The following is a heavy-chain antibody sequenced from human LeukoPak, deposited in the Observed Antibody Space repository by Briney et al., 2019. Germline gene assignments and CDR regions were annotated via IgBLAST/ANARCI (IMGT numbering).Heavy chain of an antibody. Sequence: PSETLSLTCTVSGGSISSYYWSWIRQPPGKGLEWIGYIYYSGSTNYNPSLKSRVTISVDTSKNQFSLKLSSVTAADTAVYYCARTQLSTQPGYFDYWGQGTLVTVSS. CDR3: ARTQLSTQPGYFDY. CDR2: IYYSGST. V-gene: IGHV4-59*01. D-gene: IGHD5/OR15-5a*01. J-gene: IGHJ4*02. CDR1: GGSISSYY.